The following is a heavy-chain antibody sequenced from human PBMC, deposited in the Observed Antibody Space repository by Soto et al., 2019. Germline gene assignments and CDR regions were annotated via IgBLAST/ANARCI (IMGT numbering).Heavy chain of an antibody. CDR1: GFTFSSYS. CDR2: IGGSGGYI. D-gene: IGHD3-3*01. Sequence: PGGSLRLSCAVSGFTFSSYSMNWVRQAPGKGLEWVSSIGGSGGYIYYADSVKGRFTISRDNTKNSLYLQMNSLRAEDTALYYCARVGVAIPHLNWFDPWGQGTLVTVSS. CDR3: ARVGVAIPHLNWFDP. V-gene: IGHV3-21*01. J-gene: IGHJ5*02.